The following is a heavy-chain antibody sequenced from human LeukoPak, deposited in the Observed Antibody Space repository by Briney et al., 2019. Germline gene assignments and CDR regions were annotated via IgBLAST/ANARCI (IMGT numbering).Heavy chain of an antibody. D-gene: IGHD3-22*01. V-gene: IGHV3-23*01. Sequence: GGSLRLSCAASGFTFSSYAMSWVRQAPGKGLEWVSAISGSGGSTYYADSVKGRFTISRDNSKNTLYLQMNSLRAEDTAVYYCAKDGLTEIVVVPGAFDIWGQGTMVTVSS. CDR1: GFTFSSYA. J-gene: IGHJ3*02. CDR2: ISGSGGST. CDR3: AKDGLTEIVVVPGAFDI.